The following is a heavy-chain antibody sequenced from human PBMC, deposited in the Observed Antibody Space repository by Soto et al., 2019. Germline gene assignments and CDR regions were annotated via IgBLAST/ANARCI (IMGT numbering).Heavy chain of an antibody. CDR3: ALDSGSDVFYI. J-gene: IGHJ3*02. D-gene: IGHD3-10*01. Sequence: QVQLVQSGAEVKKTGSSVKVSCKASGGSFSSYTISWVRQAPGQGLEWMGRIVPMVGRTIYAQKFQGRVAISADKSTTTAYMDLSNLASEDTAMYYCALDSGSDVFYIWGQGTLVTVSS. CDR2: IVPMVGRT. CDR1: GGSFSSYT. V-gene: IGHV1-69*02.